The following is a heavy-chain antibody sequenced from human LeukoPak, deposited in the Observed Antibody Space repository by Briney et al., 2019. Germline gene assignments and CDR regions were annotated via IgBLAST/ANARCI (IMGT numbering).Heavy chain of an antibody. J-gene: IGHJ4*02. CDR2: IYYSGST. Sequence: SETLSLTCTVSGGSISSSSHYWGWVSQPPEKGLEWIGSIYYSGSTYYNPSLKSRVTISVDTSKNQFSLKLSSVTAADTAVYYCARLGYCSSTSCLDYWGQGTLVTVSS. CDR3: ARLGYCSSTSCLDY. V-gene: IGHV4-39*01. CDR1: GGSISSSSHY. D-gene: IGHD2-2*03.